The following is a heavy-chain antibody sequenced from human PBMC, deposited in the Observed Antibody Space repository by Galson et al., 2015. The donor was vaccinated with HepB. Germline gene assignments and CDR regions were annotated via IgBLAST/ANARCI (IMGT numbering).Heavy chain of an antibody. J-gene: IGHJ4*02. V-gene: IGHV3-30*18. D-gene: IGHD6-19*01. CDR1: GFTFSNYG. Sequence: SLRLSCAASGFTFSNYGMHWVRQAPGKGLEWVAVISYDGSNKYYADSVMGRFTISRDNSKNTLYLQMNSLRAEDTALYYCAKDPYLYSALAGTMAGFDYWGQGTLVIVSS. CDR2: ISYDGSNK. CDR3: AKDPYLYSALAGTMAGFDY.